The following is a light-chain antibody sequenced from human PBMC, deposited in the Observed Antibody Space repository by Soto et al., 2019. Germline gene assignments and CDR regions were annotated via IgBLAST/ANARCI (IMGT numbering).Light chain of an antibody. CDR3: QQYNSYPPT. CDR1: QSISSW. CDR2: DAS. Sequence: DIQMTQSPSTLSASVGDRVTVTCRASQSISSWLAWYQQKPGKAPKLLIYDASSLESGVPSRFSGSGSGTEFTLTISSLQPDDFATYYCQQYNSYPPTFGGGTKVEIK. V-gene: IGKV1-5*01. J-gene: IGKJ4*01.